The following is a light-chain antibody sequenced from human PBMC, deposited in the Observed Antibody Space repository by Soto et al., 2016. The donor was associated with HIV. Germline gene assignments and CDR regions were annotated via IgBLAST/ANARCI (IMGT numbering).Light chain of an antibody. V-gene: IGLV3-21*02. CDR3: QVWNSSNDHPYV. CDR1: NIGRKS. J-gene: IGLJ1*01. CDR2: DDS. Sequence: SYELTQPPSVSAAPGQTATITCAGNNIGRKSVHWYQVKPGQAPVLAVYDDSDRPSGIPERFSGSNSGNTATLTISRVEVGDEADYYCQVWNSSNDHPYVFGTGTKVHRP.